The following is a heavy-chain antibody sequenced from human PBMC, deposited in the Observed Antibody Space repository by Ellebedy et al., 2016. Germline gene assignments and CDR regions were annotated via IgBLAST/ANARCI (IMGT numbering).Heavy chain of an antibody. J-gene: IGHJ4*02. CDR2: IGGSGTNI. V-gene: IGHV3-11*01. CDR3: ARGYCSGGSCYSRRSDLDC. Sequence: GGSLRLSCAASGFSISDYYMSWIRQAPGKGLEWVSYIGGSGTNIRYAESVEGRFTISRDNAKNSLYLQMNNLRAEDTAMYYCARGYCSGGSCYSRRSDLDCWGQGTLVTVSS. CDR1: GFSISDYY. D-gene: IGHD2-15*01.